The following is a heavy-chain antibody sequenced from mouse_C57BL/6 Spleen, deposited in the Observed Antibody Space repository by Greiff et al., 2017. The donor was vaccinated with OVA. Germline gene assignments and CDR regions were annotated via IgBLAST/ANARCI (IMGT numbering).Heavy chain of an antibody. J-gene: IGHJ4*01. V-gene: IGHV1-26*01. Sequence: VQLQQSGPELVKPGASVKISCKASGYTFTDYYMNWVKQSHGKSLEWIGDINPNNGGTSYNQKFKGKATLTVDKSSSTAYMELRSLTSEDSAVYYCARAYYGSNAMDYWGQGTSVTVSS. D-gene: IGHD1-1*01. CDR2: INPNNGGT. CDR3: ARAYYGSNAMDY. CDR1: GYTFTDYY.